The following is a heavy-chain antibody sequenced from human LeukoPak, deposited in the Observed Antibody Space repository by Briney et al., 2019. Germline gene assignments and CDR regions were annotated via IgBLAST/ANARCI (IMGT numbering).Heavy chain of an antibody. Sequence: GGSLRLSCAASGFTFSSYGMHWVRQAPGKGLEWVAVISYDGSNKYYADSVKGRFTISRDNSKNTLYLQMNSLRDEDTAVYYCAKEEHDSSGYYLWGQGTLVTVSS. V-gene: IGHV3-30*18. D-gene: IGHD3-22*01. CDR1: GFTFSSYG. J-gene: IGHJ5*02. CDR2: ISYDGSNK. CDR3: AKEEHDSSGYYL.